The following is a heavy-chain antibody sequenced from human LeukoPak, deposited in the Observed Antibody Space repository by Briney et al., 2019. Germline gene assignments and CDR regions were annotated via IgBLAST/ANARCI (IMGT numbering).Heavy chain of an antibody. J-gene: IGHJ4*02. D-gene: IGHD3-16*01. CDR2: IYSGGST. CDR3: ASHIATYYDYVWGSYGPYYFDY. CDR1: GFTVSSNY. Sequence: GGSLRLSCAASGFTVSSNYMSWVRQAPGKGLEWVSVIYSGGSTYYADSVKGRFTISRDNSKNTLYLQMNSLRAEDTAVYYCASHIATYYDYVWGSYGPYYFDYWGQGTLVTVSS. V-gene: IGHV3-53*01.